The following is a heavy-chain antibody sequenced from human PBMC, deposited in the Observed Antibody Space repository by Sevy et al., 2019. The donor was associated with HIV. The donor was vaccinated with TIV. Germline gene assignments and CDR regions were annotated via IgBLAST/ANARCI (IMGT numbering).Heavy chain of an antibody. J-gene: IGHJ4*01. CDR1: GGSISSGGYF. Sequence: SETLSLTCTVSGGSISSGGYFWSWIRQHPGKGLEWIGYMYHSGSTYYNPSLRSRLSMSMDPSKNQFSLRMSTVTAAETAIYFCARATGSSAGFDSWGHGTVVTVSS. CDR2: MYHSGST. V-gene: IGHV4-31*03. D-gene: IGHD2-15*01. CDR3: ARATGSSAGFDS.